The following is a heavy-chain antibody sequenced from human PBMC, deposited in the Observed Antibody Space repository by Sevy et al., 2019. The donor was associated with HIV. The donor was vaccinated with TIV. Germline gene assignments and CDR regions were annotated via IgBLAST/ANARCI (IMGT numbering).Heavy chain of an antibody. J-gene: IGHJ4*02. D-gene: IGHD2-8*01. CDR1: GFTFSKYY. CDR3: AREGCTKPHDY. Sequence: GGSLRLSCAASGFTFSKYYMSWVRQPPGKGLEWVSTLSFGCGEINYADSVKGRFTISRDNSKSSGYLQMNNLRPEDTAVYYCAREGCTKPHDYWGQGPLVTVSS. V-gene: IGHV3-23*01. CDR2: LSFGCGEI.